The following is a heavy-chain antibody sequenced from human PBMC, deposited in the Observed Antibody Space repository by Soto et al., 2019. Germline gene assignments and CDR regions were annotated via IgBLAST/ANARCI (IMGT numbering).Heavy chain of an antibody. CDR1: GYTFTNYW. D-gene: IGHD1-1*01. J-gene: IGHJ4*02. CDR2: MFPADSAT. CDR3: ARQDDTTWPFDY. V-gene: IGHV5-51*01. Sequence: GESLKISCKTSGYTFTNYWIAWVRQVPGKGLEWVGSMFPADSATRYGPPFQGQVSISADKSINTAYLQWTSLKASDTATYFCARQDDTTWPFDYWGQGTLVTVSS.